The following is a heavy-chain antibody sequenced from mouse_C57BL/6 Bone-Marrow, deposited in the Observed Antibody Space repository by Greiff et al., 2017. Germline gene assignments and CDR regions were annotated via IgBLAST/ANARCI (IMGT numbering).Heavy chain of an antibody. CDR3: VPDYYGGY. CDR2: IRCKSNNYAT. Sequence: LVEPGGGLVQPKGSLKLSCAASGFSFNTYAMIWVRQAPGKGLEWVARIRCKSNNYATYYADLVNDRFTISRDDTESMLYLQMNNLKTEDTAMYCCVPDYYGGYWGQGTTLTVSS. CDR1: GFSFNTYA. D-gene: IGHD2-4*01. J-gene: IGHJ2*01. V-gene: IGHV10-1*01.